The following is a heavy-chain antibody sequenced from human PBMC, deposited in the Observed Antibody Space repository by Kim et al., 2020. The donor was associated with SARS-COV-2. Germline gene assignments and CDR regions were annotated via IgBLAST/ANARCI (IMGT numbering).Heavy chain of an antibody. CDR3: ARHLFGPYYYIDV. Sequence: TPALKRGVTISVDTSKTQFSLTLTSVTAADTAVFYCARHLFGPYYYIDVWGKGTTVTVSS. V-gene: IGHV4-59*08. D-gene: IGHD2-21*01. J-gene: IGHJ6*03.